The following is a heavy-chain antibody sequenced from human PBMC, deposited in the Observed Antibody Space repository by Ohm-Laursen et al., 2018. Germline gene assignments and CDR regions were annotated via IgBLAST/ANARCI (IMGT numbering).Heavy chain of an antibody. D-gene: IGHD2-2*01. Sequence: SSVKVSCKVSGYTLTELSMHWVRQAPGKGLEWMGGFDPEDGETIYAQKFQGRVTMTEDTSTDTVYMELSSLRSEDTAVYYCARSPLKTHAPPLDNWGQGTLVTVSS. J-gene: IGHJ4*02. CDR2: FDPEDGET. CDR1: GYTLTELS. V-gene: IGHV1-24*01. CDR3: ARSPLKTHAPPLDN.